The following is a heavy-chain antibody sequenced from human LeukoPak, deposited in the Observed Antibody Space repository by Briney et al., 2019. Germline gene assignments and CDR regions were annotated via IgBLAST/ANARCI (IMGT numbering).Heavy chain of an antibody. Sequence: ASVKVSCKASGYTFTSYGISWERQAPGQGLEWMGWISAYNGNTNYAQKLQGRVTMTTDTSTSTAYMELRSLRSDDTAVYYCARATSRVSPMYYFDYWGQGTLVTVSS. V-gene: IGHV1-18*04. CDR1: GYTFTSYG. CDR3: ARATSRVSPMYYFDY. CDR2: ISAYNGNT. D-gene: IGHD3-10*02. J-gene: IGHJ4*02.